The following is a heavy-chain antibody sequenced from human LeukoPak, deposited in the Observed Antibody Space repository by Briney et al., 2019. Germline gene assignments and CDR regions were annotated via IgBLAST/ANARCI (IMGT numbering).Heavy chain of an antibody. D-gene: IGHD3-22*01. Sequence: PGGSLRLSCAASGFTFSSYAMTWVRQAPGKGLEWGSTISGSGDIIYYADSVKGRFTISRDNPKNTLYLQMNSLRAEDTAVYYCAKGRVGHSPGYYGNDAFDIWGQGTMVTVSS. V-gene: IGHV3-23*01. CDR2: ISGSGDII. J-gene: IGHJ3*02. CDR3: AKGRVGHSPGYYGNDAFDI. CDR1: GFTFSSYA.